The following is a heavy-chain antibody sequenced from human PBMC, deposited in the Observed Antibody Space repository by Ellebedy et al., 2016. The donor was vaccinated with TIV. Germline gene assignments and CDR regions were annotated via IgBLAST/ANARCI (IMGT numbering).Heavy chain of an antibody. V-gene: IGHV1-3*01. CDR2: INAGNGNT. Sequence: AASVKVSCKASGYTFTSYAMHWVRQAPGQRLEWMGWINAGNGNTKYSQKFQGRVTMTRDTSTSTVYMELSSLRSEDTAVYYCARELYYYGSGLIVDYYGMDVWGQGTTVTVSS. CDR3: ARELYYYGSGLIVDYYGMDV. J-gene: IGHJ6*02. D-gene: IGHD3-10*01. CDR1: GYTFTSYA.